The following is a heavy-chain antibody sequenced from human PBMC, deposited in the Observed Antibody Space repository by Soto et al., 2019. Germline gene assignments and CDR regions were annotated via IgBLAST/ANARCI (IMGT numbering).Heavy chain of an antibody. D-gene: IGHD1-1*01. J-gene: IGHJ4*02. CDR1: GYGFTTYG. CDR3: ARGRYGDY. Sequence: QVHLVQSGAEVKKPGASVKVSCKGSGYGFTTYGITWVRQAPGQGLEWMAWISAHNGNTNHAQKLQGRVTVTRDTSTSTADMELRSLRSDDTAVYYCARGRYGDYWGQGALVTVSS. CDR2: ISAHNGNT. V-gene: IGHV1-18*01.